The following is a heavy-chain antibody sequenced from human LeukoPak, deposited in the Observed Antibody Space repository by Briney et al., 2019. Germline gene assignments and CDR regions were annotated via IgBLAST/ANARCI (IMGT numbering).Heavy chain of an antibody. CDR3: ARVRDYYDSSGYSLYPNFDY. CDR2: INLNGGTT. CDR1: GFIFDDYG. J-gene: IGHJ4*02. D-gene: IGHD3-22*01. V-gene: IGHV3-20*04. Sequence: GGSLRLSCAASGFIFDDYGMSWVRQAPGKWLEWVSGINLNGGTTGYPASVKGRFTISSENAKNPLYRELNILRAEDTALYYCARVRDYYDSSGYSLYPNFDYWGQGTLVSVSS.